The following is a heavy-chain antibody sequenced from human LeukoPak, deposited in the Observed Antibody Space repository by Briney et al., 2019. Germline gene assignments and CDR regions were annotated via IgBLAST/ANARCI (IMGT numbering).Heavy chain of an antibody. CDR2: IYYSGST. CDR1: GGSISSSSYY. D-gene: IGHD3-3*01. V-gene: IGHV4-39*01. CDR3: ARANTIFGVVIGEFDY. J-gene: IGHJ4*02. Sequence: SETLSLTCTVSGGSISSSSYYWGWIRQPPGKGLEWIGSIYYSGSTYYNPSLKSRVTISVDTSKNQFSLKLSSVTAADTAVYYCARANTIFGVVIGEFDYWGQGTLVTASS.